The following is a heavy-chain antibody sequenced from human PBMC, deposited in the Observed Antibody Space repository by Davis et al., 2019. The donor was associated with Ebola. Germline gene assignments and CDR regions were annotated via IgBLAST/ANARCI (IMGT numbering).Heavy chain of an antibody. CDR2: INHSGST. V-gene: IGHV4-34*01. Sequence: ETLSLTCAVYGGSFSGYYWSWIRQPPGKGLEWIGEINHSGSTNYNPSLKSRVTISVDTSKNQFSLKLSSVTAADTAVYYCAREDGYCSSTSCYRGWFDPWGQGTLVTVSS. D-gene: IGHD2-2*01. J-gene: IGHJ5*02. CDR1: GGSFSGYY. CDR3: AREDGYCSSTSCYRGWFDP.